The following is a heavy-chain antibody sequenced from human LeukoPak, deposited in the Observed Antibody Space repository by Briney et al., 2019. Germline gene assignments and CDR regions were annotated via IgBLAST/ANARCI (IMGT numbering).Heavy chain of an antibody. CDR2: INPNSGGT. CDR3: ARDSGSGWYSYWYFDL. J-gene: IGHJ2*01. Sequence: GASVKVSCKASGYTFTSYYMHWVRQAPGQGLEWMGWINPNSGGTNYAQKFQGWVTMTRDTSISTAYMELSRLRSDDTAVYYCARDSGSGWYSYWYFDLWGRGTLVTVSS. CDR1: GYTFTSYY. V-gene: IGHV1-2*04. D-gene: IGHD6-19*01.